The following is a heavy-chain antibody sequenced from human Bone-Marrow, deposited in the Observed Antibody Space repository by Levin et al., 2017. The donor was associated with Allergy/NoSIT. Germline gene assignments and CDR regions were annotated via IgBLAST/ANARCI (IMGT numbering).Heavy chain of an antibody. Sequence: TGGSLRLSCTVSRGSISTGSYYWGWIRQPPGKGLEWIGSIFYSGTTYYKSSLESRLTISLDTSNNQFSLKLSSVTAADTAIYYCSGFGDSYGFDIWGQGTMVTVSS. J-gene: IGHJ3*02. CDR2: IFYSGTT. V-gene: IGHV4-39*01. D-gene: IGHD3-10*01. CDR3: SGFGDSYGFDI. CDR1: RGSISTGSYY.